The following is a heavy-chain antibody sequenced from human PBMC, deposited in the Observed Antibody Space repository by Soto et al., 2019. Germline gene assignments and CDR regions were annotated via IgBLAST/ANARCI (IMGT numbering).Heavy chain of an antibody. V-gene: IGHV3-11*06. CDR1: GFTFSDYY. CDR2: ISPSSSYT. J-gene: IGHJ3*02. CDR3: ARNHIAASGTSAYDI. Sequence: GGSLRLSCAASGFTFSDYYMSWIRQAPGKGLEWVSYISPSSSYTNYAVSVKGRFTISRDNAKNSVYLQMNSLRAEDTAVYYCARNHIAASGTSAYDIWGQGTMVTVSS. D-gene: IGHD6-13*01.